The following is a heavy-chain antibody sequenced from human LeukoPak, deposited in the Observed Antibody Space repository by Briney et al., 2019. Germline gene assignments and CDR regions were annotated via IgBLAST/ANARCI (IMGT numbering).Heavy chain of an antibody. CDR2: ISGSGGST. CDR3: ANVVMVRGVIKYFDY. Sequence: GGSLRLSCAASGFTFSSYAMSWVRQAPGKGLEWVSAISGSGGSTYYADSVKGRFTISRDNSKNTLYLQMNSLRAEDTAVYYCANVVMVRGVIKYFDYWGQGTLVTVSS. J-gene: IGHJ4*02. CDR1: GFTFSSYA. D-gene: IGHD3-10*01. V-gene: IGHV3-23*01.